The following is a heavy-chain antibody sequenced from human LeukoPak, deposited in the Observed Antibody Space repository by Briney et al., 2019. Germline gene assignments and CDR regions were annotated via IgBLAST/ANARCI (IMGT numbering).Heavy chain of an antibody. J-gene: IGHJ6*02. CDR1: GFTVSNYY. Sequence: PSESLRLTCAASGFTVSNYYMSWIRQAPGKGLEWISIISSRGTTYYNPSVKGRFTISRDNSQNTLYLQMNGLRAEDTAVYYCATRGRSGYYYGMDVWGPGTTVTVSS. CDR3: ATRGRSGYYYGMDV. CDR2: ISSRGTT. V-gene: IGHV3-66*01. D-gene: IGHD1-26*01.